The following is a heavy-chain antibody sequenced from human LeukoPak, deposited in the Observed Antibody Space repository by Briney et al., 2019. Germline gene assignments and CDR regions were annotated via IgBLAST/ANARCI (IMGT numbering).Heavy chain of an antibody. J-gene: IGHJ5*02. V-gene: IGHV1-18*01. CDR3: ARTGHHDILTGYNGRFDP. D-gene: IGHD3-9*01. CDR2: ISAYNGNT. Sequence: ASVKVSCKASGYTFTSYGISWVRQAPGQGLEWMGWISAYNGNTNYAQKLQGRVTMTTDTSTSTAYMELRSLRSDDTAVYYCARTGHHDILTGYNGRFDPWGQETLATVSS. CDR1: GYTFTSYG.